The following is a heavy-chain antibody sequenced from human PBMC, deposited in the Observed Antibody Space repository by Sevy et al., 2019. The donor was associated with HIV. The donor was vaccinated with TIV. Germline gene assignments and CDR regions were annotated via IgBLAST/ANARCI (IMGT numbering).Heavy chain of an antibody. Sequence: GGSLRLSCAASGFTFSSYTMTWVRQAPGKGLEWVSSLTYNHKTFYADSVKGRFTISRDTSKNTFYLQMNSLRAEDTAVYYCGKALTIGWEKDAFNIWGQGTTVTVSS. CDR2: LTYNHKT. D-gene: IGHD1-26*01. CDR1: GFTFSSYT. V-gene: IGHV3-23*01. CDR3: GKALTIGWEKDAFNI. J-gene: IGHJ3*02.